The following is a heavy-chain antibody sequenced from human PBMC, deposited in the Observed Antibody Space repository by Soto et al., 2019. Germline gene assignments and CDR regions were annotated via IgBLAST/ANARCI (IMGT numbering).Heavy chain of an antibody. CDR3: ARHLLLPYFDWPYAFDP. CDR1: GGSISSYY. J-gene: IGHJ5*02. D-gene: IGHD3-9*01. V-gene: IGHV4-59*08. CDR2: IYYSGST. Sequence: PSETLSLTCTVSGGSISSYYWSWIRQPPGKGLEWIGYIYYSGSTNYNPSLKSRVTISVDTSKNQFSLKLSSVTAADTAVYYCARHLLLPYFDWPYAFDPWGPGTLVTVS.